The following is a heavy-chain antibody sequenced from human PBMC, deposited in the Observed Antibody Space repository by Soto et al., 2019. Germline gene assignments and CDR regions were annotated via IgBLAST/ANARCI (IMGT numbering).Heavy chain of an antibody. J-gene: IGHJ6*02. D-gene: IGHD6-6*01. CDR1: GFTFSSYS. V-gene: IGHV3-21*01. CDR2: ISSSSSYI. Sequence: EVQLVESGGGLVKPGGSLRLSCAASGFTFSSYSMNWVRQAPGKGLEWVSSISSSSSYIYYADSVKGRFTISRDNAKNSRYLQMNSLRAEDTAVYYCARAGKYSSSSGMDVWGQGTTVTVSS. CDR3: ARAGKYSSSSGMDV.